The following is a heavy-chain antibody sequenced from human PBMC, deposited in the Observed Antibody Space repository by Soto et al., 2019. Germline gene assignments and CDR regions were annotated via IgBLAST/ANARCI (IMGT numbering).Heavy chain of an antibody. CDR1: GYTFTSYYTRTSNY. Sequence: ASVKVSCKASGYTFTSYYTRTSNYIHWVRRAPGQGLEWMGIINPTDGSATYAQKFQGRFTISRDNSKSTLYLQMNSLRAEDTALYYCAKGRSYYYYYGVDVWGQGTTVTVSS. V-gene: IGHV1-46*01. CDR3: AKGRSYYYYYGVDV. J-gene: IGHJ6*02. CDR2: INPTDGSA.